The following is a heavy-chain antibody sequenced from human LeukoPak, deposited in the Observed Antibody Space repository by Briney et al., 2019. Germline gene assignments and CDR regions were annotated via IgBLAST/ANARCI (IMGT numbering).Heavy chain of an antibody. CDR3: ARDEGSGSYSYYDYYGMDV. CDR2: IKQDGSEQ. J-gene: IGHJ6*02. CDR1: GFTFSNYW. D-gene: IGHD1-26*01. V-gene: IGHV3-7*01. Sequence: PGGSLRLSCAASGFTFSNYWMSWVRQAPGKGLEWVANIKQDGSEQYYVDSVRGRFTISRDNARNSLYLQMNSLRAEDTAVYYCARDEGSGSYSYYDYYGMDVWGQGTTVTVSS.